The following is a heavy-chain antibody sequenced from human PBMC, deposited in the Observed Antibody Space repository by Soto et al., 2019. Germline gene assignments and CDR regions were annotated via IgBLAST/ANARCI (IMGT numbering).Heavy chain of an antibody. J-gene: IGHJ4*02. Sequence: SETLSLTCAVSCGSISSSNWWSWVRQPPGKGLEWIGEIYHSGSTNYNPSLKSRVTISVDKSKNQFSLKLSSVTAADTAVYYCARDPLIDYDSSGEFDYWGQGTLVTVS. CDR2: IYHSGST. CDR3: ARDPLIDYDSSGEFDY. CDR1: CGSISSSNW. D-gene: IGHD3-22*01. V-gene: IGHV4-4*02.